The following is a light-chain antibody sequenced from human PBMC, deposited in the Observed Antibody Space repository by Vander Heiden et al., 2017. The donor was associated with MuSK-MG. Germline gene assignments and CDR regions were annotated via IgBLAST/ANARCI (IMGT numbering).Light chain of an antibody. V-gene: IGKV3-15*01. CDR3: QQYNNWPLT. J-gene: IGKJ4*01. Sequence: EIVMTQSPATLSVSPGERATLSCRASQSVSSNLAWYRQKPGQAPRLLIYSTSTRATGIPARFSGSGSGTEFTLTISSLQSEDFAVYYCQQYNNWPLTFGGGTKVEI. CDR2: STS. CDR1: QSVSSN.